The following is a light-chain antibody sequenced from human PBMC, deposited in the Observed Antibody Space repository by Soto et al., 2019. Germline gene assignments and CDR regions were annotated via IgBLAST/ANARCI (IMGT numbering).Light chain of an antibody. CDR1: SSNIGSNT. J-gene: IGLJ2*01. CDR3: AAWDDSLNGVV. V-gene: IGLV1-44*01. Sequence: QPVLTQPPSASGTPGQRVTISCSGSSSNIGSNTVNWYQQLPGTAPKLLIYSNNQRPSGVPDRFSGSKSGTSASLAISGLKSEDEAEYYCAAWDDSLNGVVFGGGTKLTVL. CDR2: SNN.